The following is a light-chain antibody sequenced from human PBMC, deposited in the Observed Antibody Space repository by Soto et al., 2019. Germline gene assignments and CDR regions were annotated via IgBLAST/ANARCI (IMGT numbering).Light chain of an antibody. V-gene: IGLV2-14*01. J-gene: IGLJ2*01. CDR2: EVS. CDR3: NSYTTSNTLV. Sequence: SALTQPASVSGSPGQSITISCTRTSSDVGNYNYVSWYQQHPGKAPKLIIYEVSNRPSGVSDRFSASKSGNTASLTISGLQAEDEADYYCNSYTTSNTLVFGGGTQLPVL. CDR1: SSDVGNYNY.